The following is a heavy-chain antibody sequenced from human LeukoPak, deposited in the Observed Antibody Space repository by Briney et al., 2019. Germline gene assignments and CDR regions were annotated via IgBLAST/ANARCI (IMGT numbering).Heavy chain of an antibody. CDR1: GGSISSYY. J-gene: IGHJ4*02. V-gene: IGHV4-59*08. Sequence: KSSETLSLTCTVSGGSISSYYWSWIRQPPGKGLEWIGYIYYSGSTNYNPSLKSRVTISVDTSKNQFSLKLSSVTAADTAVYYCARHGTADCGGDCYWAYYFDYWGQGTLVTVSS. D-gene: IGHD2-21*02. CDR2: IYYSGST. CDR3: ARHGTADCGGDCYWAYYFDY.